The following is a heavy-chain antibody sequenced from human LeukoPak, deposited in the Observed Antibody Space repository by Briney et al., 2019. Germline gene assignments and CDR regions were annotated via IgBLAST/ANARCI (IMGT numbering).Heavy chain of an antibody. CDR1: GFTFSDHY. V-gene: IGHV3-72*01. CDR3: AKQRWPPLDYYFDY. D-gene: IGHD3/OR15-3a*01. J-gene: IGHJ4*02. Sequence: GGSLRLSCAASGFTFSDHYMDWVRQAPGKGLEWVGRTRNKANSYTTEYAASVKGRFTISRDDSKNSLYLQMNSLKTEDTAVYYRAKQRWPPLDYYFDYWGQGTLVTVSS. CDR2: TRNKANSYTT.